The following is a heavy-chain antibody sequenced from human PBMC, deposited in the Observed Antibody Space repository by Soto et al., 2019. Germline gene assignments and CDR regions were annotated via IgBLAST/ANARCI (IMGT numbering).Heavy chain of an antibody. D-gene: IGHD4-4*01. CDR3: AKDSATVTTGDAFDI. CDR2: ISGSGGST. J-gene: IGHJ3*02. CDR1: EFTFSSYA. Sequence: EVQLLESGGGLVQPGGSLRLSCAASEFTFSSYAMSWVRQAPGKGLEWVSAISGSGGSTYYADSVKGRFTISRDNSKNKMYLQMNRLRAEDTAVYYCAKDSATVTTGDAFDIWGQGTMVTVSS. V-gene: IGHV3-23*01.